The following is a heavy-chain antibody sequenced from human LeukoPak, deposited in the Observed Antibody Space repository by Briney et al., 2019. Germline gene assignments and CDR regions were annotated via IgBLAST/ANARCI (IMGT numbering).Heavy chain of an antibody. V-gene: IGHV3-23*01. D-gene: IGHD6-13*01. CDR2: ISGSGGST. J-gene: IGHJ4*02. CDR3: AKDRFDSSSWYELNYFDY. Sequence: PGGSLRLSCAASGFTFSSYAMSWVRQAPGKGLEWVSAISGSGGSTYYADSVKGRFTISRDNSKNTLYLQMNSLRAEDTAVYYCAKDRFDSSSWYELNYFDYWGRGTLVTVSS. CDR1: GFTFSSYA.